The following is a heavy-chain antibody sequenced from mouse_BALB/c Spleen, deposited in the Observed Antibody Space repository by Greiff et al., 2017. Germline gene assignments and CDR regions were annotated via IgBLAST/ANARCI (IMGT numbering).Heavy chain of an antibody. J-gene: IGHJ4*01. Sequence: EVMLVESGGGLVQPGGSRKLSCAASGFTFSDYGMAWVRQAPGKGPEWVAFISNLAYSIYYADPVTGRFTISRENAKNTLYLEMSSLRSEETAMYYCARYLPYAMDYWGQGTSVTVSS. CDR1: GFTFSDYG. CDR2: ISNLAYSI. D-gene: IGHD5-5*01. CDR3: ARYLPYAMDY. V-gene: IGHV5-15*02.